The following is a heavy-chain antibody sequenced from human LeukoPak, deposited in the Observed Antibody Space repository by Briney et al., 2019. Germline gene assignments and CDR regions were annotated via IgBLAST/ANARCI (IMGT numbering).Heavy chain of an antibody. J-gene: IGHJ6*02. CDR3: ARVYEVLWFGGPDGIDV. Sequence: GGSLRLSCAASGFTFSSYWMHWVRQAPGKGLVWVSRINSDGSSTSYADSVKGRFTISRDNAKNTLYLQMNSLRAEDTAVYYCARVYEVLWFGGPDGIDVCGQGTTVTVSS. CDR2: INSDGSST. V-gene: IGHV3-74*01. CDR1: GFTFSSYW. D-gene: IGHD3-10*01.